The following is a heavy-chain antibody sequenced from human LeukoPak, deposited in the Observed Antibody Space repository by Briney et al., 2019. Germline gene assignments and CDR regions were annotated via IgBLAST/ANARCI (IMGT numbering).Heavy chain of an antibody. J-gene: IGHJ4*02. CDR3: ARDPTPTQLWFRGSFDY. D-gene: IGHD5-18*01. Sequence: GGSLRLSCAASGFTFSSYSMHWVRQAPGRGLEWVAYISSSDISKYYADSVKGRFTTSRDIARNSLYLQMNSLRVEDTAIYYCARDPTPTQLWFRGSFDYWGQGALVIVSS. V-gene: IGHV3-48*01. CDR2: ISSSDISK. CDR1: GFTFSSYS.